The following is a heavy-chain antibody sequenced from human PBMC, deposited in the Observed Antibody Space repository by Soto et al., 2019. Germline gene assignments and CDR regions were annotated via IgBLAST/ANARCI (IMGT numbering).Heavy chain of an antibody. CDR3: ARAEYSSPGNWFDP. D-gene: IGHD6-6*01. CDR1: GGSISSYY. J-gene: IGHJ5*02. CDR2: IYYSGST. Sequence: LSLTCTVSGGSISSYYWSWIRQPPGKGLEWIGYIYYSGSTNYNPSLKSRVTISVDTSKNQFSLKLSSVTAADTAVYYCARAEYSSPGNWFDPWGQGTLVTVSS. V-gene: IGHV4-59*01.